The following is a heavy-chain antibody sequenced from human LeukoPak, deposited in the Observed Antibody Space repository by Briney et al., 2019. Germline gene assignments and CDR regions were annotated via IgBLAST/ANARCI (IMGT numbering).Heavy chain of an antibody. CDR1: GFTFSSCA. CDR2: ISGSGGST. J-gene: IGHJ3*02. D-gene: IGHD6-13*01. V-gene: IGHV3-23*01. Sequence: GGSLRLSCAASGFTFSSCAMSWVRQAPGKGLEWVSAISGSGGSTYYADSVKGRFTISRDNSKNTLYLQMNSLRAEDTAVYYCAKGYSSSWSFDAFDIWGQGTMVTVSS. CDR3: AKGYSSSWSFDAFDI.